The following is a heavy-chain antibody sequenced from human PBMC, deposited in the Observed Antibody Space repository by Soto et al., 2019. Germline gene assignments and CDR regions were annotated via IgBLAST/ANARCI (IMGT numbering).Heavy chain of an antibody. CDR2: ISPYNGKT. J-gene: IGHJ6*02. CDR1: GYTFTNFG. CDR3: ARQPGVVGTEDLYGMDV. Sequence: QVHLVQSGAEVKKPGASVNVSCKASGYTFTNFGLNWVRQAPGQGLEWMAWISPYNGKTDYAQKVQGRVTXXXXTXXXXXXXXMXSLTSDDTAVYYCARQPGVVGTEDLYGMDVWGQGTTVTVSS. V-gene: IGHV1-18*01. D-gene: IGHD2-21*02.